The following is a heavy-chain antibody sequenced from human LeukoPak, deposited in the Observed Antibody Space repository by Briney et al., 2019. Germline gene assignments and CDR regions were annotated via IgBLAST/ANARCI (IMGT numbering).Heavy chain of an antibody. D-gene: IGHD1-26*01. J-gene: IGHJ4*02. CDR1: GFTFSSYE. Sequence: PGGSLRLSCVVSGFTFSSYEMNWVRQAPGKGLEWVSYISSSGSTIYYADSVKGRFTISRDNAKNSLYLQMNSLGAEDTAVYYCAKDDPPGSPPAYWGQGTLVTVSS. CDR3: AKDDPPGSPPAY. CDR2: ISSSGSTI. V-gene: IGHV3-48*03.